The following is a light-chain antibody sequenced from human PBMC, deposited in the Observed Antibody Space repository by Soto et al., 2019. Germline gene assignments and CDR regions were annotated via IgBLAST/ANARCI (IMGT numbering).Light chain of an antibody. CDR3: SAYAGSSVL. CDR1: NSDVGGYDY. V-gene: IGLV2-14*01. CDR2: EVS. J-gene: IGLJ2*01. Sequence: QSALTQPASVSGSPGQSITISCTGTNSDVGGYDYVSWYQQYPDKAPKLMIFEVSNRPSGVSNRFSGSKSGNTASLTISGLQTEDEADYYCSAYAGSSVLFGGGTKVTVL.